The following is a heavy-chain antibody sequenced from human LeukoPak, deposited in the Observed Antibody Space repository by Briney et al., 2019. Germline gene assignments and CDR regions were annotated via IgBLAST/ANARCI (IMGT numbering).Heavy chain of an antibody. V-gene: IGHV1-69*08. J-gene: IGHJ4*02. CDR3: ARESRNDGGNSVVLDY. Sequence: SVKLSCKASGGTFNTYTFDWVRHAPGQGPEWVGRIIPHIGAVNFAQKFQGRLTLTADTPTRTVYMDLSGLRSEDSAVYYCARESRNDGGNSVVLDYWGQGTLVTVSS. CDR2: IIPHIGAV. CDR1: GGTFNTYT. D-gene: IGHD4-23*01.